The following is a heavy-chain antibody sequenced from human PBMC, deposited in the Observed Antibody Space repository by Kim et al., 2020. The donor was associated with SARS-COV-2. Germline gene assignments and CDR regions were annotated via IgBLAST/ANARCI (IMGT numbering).Heavy chain of an antibody. Sequence: SVKVSCKASGGTFSSYAISWVRQAPGQGLEWMGRIIPILGIANYAQKFQGRVTITADKSTSTAYMELSSLRSEDTAVYYCALRAYYDSSGPDYWGQGTLVTVSS. J-gene: IGHJ4*02. CDR3: ALRAYYDSSGPDY. V-gene: IGHV1-69*04. CDR1: GGTFSSYA. D-gene: IGHD3-22*01. CDR2: IIPILGIA.